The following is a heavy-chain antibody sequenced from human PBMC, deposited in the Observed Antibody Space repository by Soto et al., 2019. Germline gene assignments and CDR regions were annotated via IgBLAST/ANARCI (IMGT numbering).Heavy chain of an antibody. Sequence: PSETLSLTCTVSGGSISSSSYYWGRIRQPPGKGLEWIGSIYYSGSTYYNPSLKSRVTISVDTSKNQFSRKLSSVTAADTAVYYCARHSVWGVILNWFDPWGQGTQVTVSS. V-gene: IGHV4-39*01. CDR2: IYYSGST. D-gene: IGHD3-16*02. J-gene: IGHJ5*02. CDR1: GGSISSSSYY. CDR3: ARHSVWGVILNWFDP.